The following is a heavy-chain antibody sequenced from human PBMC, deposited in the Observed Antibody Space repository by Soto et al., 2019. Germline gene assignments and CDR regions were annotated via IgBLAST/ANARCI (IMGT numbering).Heavy chain of an antibody. CDR3: AQLLGYCSRTSCHESPNWFDH. J-gene: IGHJ5*02. CDR2: INHSGST. V-gene: IGHV4-34*01. CDR1: GGSFIGYY. Sequence: SLTCAVYGGSFIGYYWSWIRQPPGKGLEWIGEINHSGSTNYNPSLKSRVTISVDTSKNQFSLKLSSVTAADTAVYYCAQLLGYCSRTSCHESPNWFDHWGQG. D-gene: IGHD2-2*01.